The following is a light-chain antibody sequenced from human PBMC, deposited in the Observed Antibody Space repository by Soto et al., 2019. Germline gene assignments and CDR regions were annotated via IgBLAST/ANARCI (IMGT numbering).Light chain of an antibody. CDR3: SSYAGSNIVV. J-gene: IGLJ2*01. V-gene: IGLV2-8*01. CDR2: EVS. CDR1: SSDVGGYNF. Sequence: QSALTQPPSASGSPGQSVTISCTGTSSDVGGYNFVSWYQQHPGKAPKLMIYEVSERPSGVPDRFSGSKSGNTASLTVSGLQAEDEAYYLCSSYAGSNIVVFGGGTTLTVL.